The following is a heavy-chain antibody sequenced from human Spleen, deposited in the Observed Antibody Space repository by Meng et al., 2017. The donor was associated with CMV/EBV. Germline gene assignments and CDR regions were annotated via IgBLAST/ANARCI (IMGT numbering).Heavy chain of an antibody. CDR3: ARGLGDSSHFDY. J-gene: IGHJ4*02. V-gene: IGHV1-69*05. D-gene: IGHD6-19*01. CDR1: GGTFSSYA. CDR2: IIPIFGTA. Sequence: CKASGGTFSSYAISWVRQAPGQGLEWMGGIIPIFGTANYAQKFQGRVTITTDESTSTAYMELNSLRSEDTAVYYCARGLGDSSHFDYWGQGTLVTVSS.